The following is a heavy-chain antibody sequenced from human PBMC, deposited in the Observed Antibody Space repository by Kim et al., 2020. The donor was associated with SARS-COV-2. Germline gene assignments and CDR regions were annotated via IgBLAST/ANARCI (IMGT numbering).Heavy chain of an antibody. D-gene: IGHD4-17*01. V-gene: IGHV3-7*03. CDR2: IKQDGSEK. CDR1: GFTFSSYW. Sequence: GGSLRLSYAASGFTFSSYWMNWVRQAPGKGLEWVANIKQDGSEKYYVDSVKGRFTISRDNAKNSLYLQMNSLRAEDTAVYYCARDFTVTTHYYYGMDVWGQGTTVTVSS. J-gene: IGHJ6*02. CDR3: ARDFTVTTHYYYGMDV.